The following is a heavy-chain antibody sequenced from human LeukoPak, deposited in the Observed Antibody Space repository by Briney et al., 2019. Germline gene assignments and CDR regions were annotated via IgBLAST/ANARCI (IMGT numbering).Heavy chain of an antibody. V-gene: IGHV3-30-3*01. CDR3: ARVYARYFDWLPYYYYGMDV. Sequence: PGGSLRLSCAASGFTFSSYAMHWVRQAPGKGLEWVAVISYDGSNKYYADSVKGRFTISRDNSKNTLYLQMNSLRAEDTAVYYCARVYARYFDWLPYYYYGMDVWGQGTTVTVSS. D-gene: IGHD3-9*01. CDR2: ISYDGSNK. J-gene: IGHJ6*02. CDR1: GFTFSSYA.